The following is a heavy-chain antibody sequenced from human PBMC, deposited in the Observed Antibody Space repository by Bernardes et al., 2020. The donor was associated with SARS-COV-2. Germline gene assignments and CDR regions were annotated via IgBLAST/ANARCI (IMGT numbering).Heavy chain of an antibody. V-gene: IGHV1-18*01. J-gene: IGHJ6*02. CDR2: INAYNGNT. CDR3: ARDREVQLLVIPYYYSMDV. Sequence: ASVKVSCKASGYTFNTYGISWVRQAPGQGLEWMGWINAYNGNTNYPQKFQGRVTMTTDTSTSTAYMELRSLRSDDTAVYYCARDREVQLLVIPYYYSMDVWRQGTTVTVSS. CDR1: GYTFNTYG. D-gene: IGHD2-2*01.